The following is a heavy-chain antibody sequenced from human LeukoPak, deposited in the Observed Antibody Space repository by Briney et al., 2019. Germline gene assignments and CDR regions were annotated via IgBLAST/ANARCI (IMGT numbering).Heavy chain of an antibody. CDR1: SGSISNYD. CDR2: IYTSGST. D-gene: IGHD6-13*01. V-gene: IGHV4-4*07. J-gene: IGHJ2*01. CDR3: ARLTSSWYQDWYFDR. Sequence: PSETLSLTYTVSSGSISNYDWSWIRQPAGQGLEWIGRIYTSGSTNYHPSLKSRTTISVDTTKKQFSLKLSSVTAADTGVYYCARLTSSWYQDWYFDRWGRGALVTVSS.